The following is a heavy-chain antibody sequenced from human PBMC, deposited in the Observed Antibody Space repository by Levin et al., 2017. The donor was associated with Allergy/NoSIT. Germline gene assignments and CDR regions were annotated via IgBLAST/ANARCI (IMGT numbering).Heavy chain of an antibody. D-gene: IGHD6-13*01. Sequence: KISCKASGGTFSSYAISWVRQAPGQGLEWMGGIIPIFGTANYAQKFQGRVTITADESTSTAYMELSSLRSEDTAVYYCARASRDAAAVFDYWGQGTLVTVSS. CDR3: ARASRDAAAVFDY. CDR2: IIPIFGTA. V-gene: IGHV1-69*01. CDR1: GGTFSSYA. J-gene: IGHJ4*02.